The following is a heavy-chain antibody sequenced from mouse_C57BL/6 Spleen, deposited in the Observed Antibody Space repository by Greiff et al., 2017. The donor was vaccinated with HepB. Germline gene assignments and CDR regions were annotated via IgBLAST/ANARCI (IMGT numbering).Heavy chain of an antibody. CDR1: GYTFTSYW. V-gene: IGHV1-59*01. J-gene: IGHJ3*01. CDR3: ARVYDYDPWFAY. CDR2: IDPSDSYT. Sequence: QVQLQQPGAELVRPGTSVKLSCKASGYTFTSYWMHRVKQRPGQGLEWIGVIDPSDSYTNYNQKFKGKATLTVDTSSSTAYMQLSSLTSEDSAVYYCARVYDYDPWFAYWGQGTLVTVSA. D-gene: IGHD2-4*01.